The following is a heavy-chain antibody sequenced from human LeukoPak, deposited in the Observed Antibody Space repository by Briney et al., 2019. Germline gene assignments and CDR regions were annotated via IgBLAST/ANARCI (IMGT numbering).Heavy chain of an antibody. CDR1: GYTFTSYD. Sequence: ASVKVSCKASGYTFTSYDINWVRQATGQGLEWMGWMNPNSGGTNYAQKFQGRVTMTRDTSISTAYMELSRLRSDDTAVYYCARKKVVPAANYYYGMDVWGQGTTVTVSS. J-gene: IGHJ6*02. V-gene: IGHV1-2*02. CDR3: ARKKVVPAANYYYGMDV. D-gene: IGHD2-2*01. CDR2: MNPNSGGT.